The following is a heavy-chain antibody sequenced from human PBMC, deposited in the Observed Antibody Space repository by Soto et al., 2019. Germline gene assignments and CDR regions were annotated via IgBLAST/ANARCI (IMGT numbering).Heavy chain of an antibody. Sequence: PSETLSLTCTVSGGSISSSSYYWGWIRQPPGKGLEWIGSIYYSGSTYYNPSLKSRVTISVDTSKNQFSLKLSSVTAADTAVYYCARVGRTSCYVDYWGQGTLVTVSS. J-gene: IGHJ4*02. CDR3: ARVGRTSCYVDY. V-gene: IGHV4-39*01. CDR1: GGSISSSSYY. D-gene: IGHD2-2*01. CDR2: IYYSGST.